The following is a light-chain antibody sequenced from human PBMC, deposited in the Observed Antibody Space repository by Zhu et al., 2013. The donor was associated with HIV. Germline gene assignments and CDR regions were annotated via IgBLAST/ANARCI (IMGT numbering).Light chain of an antibody. V-gene: IGKV1-39*01. CDR3: QQSYSTPPT. Sequence: DIQLTQSPASLSASVGDRVTITCRASQSMSSYLNWYQQKPGKVPELLIYAASSLQSGVPSRFSGSGSGTDFTLTISSLQPEDFATYYCQQSYSTPPTFGGGTKVEIK. J-gene: IGKJ4*01. CDR2: AAS. CDR1: QSMSSY.